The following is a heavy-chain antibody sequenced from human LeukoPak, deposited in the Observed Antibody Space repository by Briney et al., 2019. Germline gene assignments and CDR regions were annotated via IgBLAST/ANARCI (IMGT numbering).Heavy chain of an antibody. Sequence: PGGPLNLSCAAPGFRVGKIYMNWAGRPPGKGLGWVRVIYSGSSTYHADPVKGRFTISRDNSKNTLYLHMNRLRAEDTAVYYCARGGILWELGFDIWGQGTMVTVSS. D-gene: IGHD1-26*01. V-gene: IGHV3-53*01. CDR3: ARGGILWELGFDI. CDR2: IYSGSST. CDR1: GFRVGKIY. J-gene: IGHJ3*02.